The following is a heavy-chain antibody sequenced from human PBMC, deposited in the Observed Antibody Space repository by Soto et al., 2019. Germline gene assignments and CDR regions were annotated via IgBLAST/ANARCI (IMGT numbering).Heavy chain of an antibody. V-gene: IGHV1-3*01. D-gene: IGHD1-1*01. J-gene: IGHJ6*03. CDR1: GCTFTTCA. CDR3: ARDCQMESAGTGYYFYMDV. CDR2: INAGNGLT. Sequence: GASVKVSCKASGCTFTTCAVHWVRQSPGQGLEWMGWINAGNGLTKFSQKFHGRVTITRDTSASTASMELSSLRSEDTAIYYCARDCQMESAGTGYYFYMDVWGKGTTVTVSS.